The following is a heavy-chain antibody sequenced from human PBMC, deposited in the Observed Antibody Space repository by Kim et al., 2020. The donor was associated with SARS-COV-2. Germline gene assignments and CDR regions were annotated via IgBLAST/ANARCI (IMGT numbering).Heavy chain of an antibody. CDR3: ATYSSSRPV. V-gene: IGHV3-7*01. Sequence: GGSLRLSCAASGFTFSGYWMSWVRQAPGKRLEWVANIKSDGSEKYYVDSMKGRFTISRDNAKNSLYLQMNSLRAEDTAVYYCATYSSSRPVWGQGTLVPV. CDR2: IKSDGSEK. D-gene: IGHD6-13*01. J-gene: IGHJ4*02. CDR1: GFTFSGYW.